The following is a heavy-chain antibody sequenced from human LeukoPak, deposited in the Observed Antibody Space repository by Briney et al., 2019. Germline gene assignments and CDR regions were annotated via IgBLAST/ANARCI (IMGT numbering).Heavy chain of an antibody. V-gene: IGHV3-30*18. CDR2: ISYDGSNK. J-gene: IGHJ4*02. CDR3: AKSLQQLGDY. Sequence: AGGSLRLSCAASGFTFSSYGMHWVRQAPGKGLEWVAVISYDGSNKYYADSVKGRFTISRDNSKNTLYLQVNSLRAEDTAVYYCAKSLQQLGDYWGQGTLVTVSS. D-gene: IGHD6-13*01. CDR1: GFTFSSYG.